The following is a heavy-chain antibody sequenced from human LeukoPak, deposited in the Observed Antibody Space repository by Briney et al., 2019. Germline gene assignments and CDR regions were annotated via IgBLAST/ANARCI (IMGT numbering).Heavy chain of an antibody. Sequence: SETLSLTCTVSGGSISSYYWSWIRQPPGKGLEWIGYIYYSGSTNYNPSLKSRVTISVDTSKNQFSLKLSSVTAADTAVYYCATLRYYYDSSAPGGRNAFDIWGQGTMVTVSS. V-gene: IGHV4-59*08. CDR2: IYYSGST. CDR1: GGSISSYY. CDR3: ATLRYYYDSSAPGGRNAFDI. J-gene: IGHJ3*02. D-gene: IGHD3-22*01.